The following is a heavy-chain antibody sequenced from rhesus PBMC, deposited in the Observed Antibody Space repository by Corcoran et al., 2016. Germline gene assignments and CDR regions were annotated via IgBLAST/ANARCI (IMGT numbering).Heavy chain of an antibody. CDR2: IAGGSGST. J-gene: IGHJ5-1*01. V-gene: IGHV4S6*01. CDR3: ARDESNRFDV. Sequence: QGQLQESGPRLVKPSETLPLTCAVSGASISSHSWSWIRQPPGKGLEWIGYIAGGSGSTKYNPSLKGRVTISRDTSKNQISLKLTSVTAADTAVYYCARDESNRFDVWGAGVLVTVSS. CDR1: GASISSHS.